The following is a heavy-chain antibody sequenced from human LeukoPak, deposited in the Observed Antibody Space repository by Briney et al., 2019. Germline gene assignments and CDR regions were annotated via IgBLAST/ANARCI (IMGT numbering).Heavy chain of an antibody. D-gene: IGHD3-10*01. CDR3: AREHYGSGSYQFDP. CDR1: GYTFTSFD. V-gene: IGHV1-8*01. CDR2: MNPNSGNT. J-gene: IGHJ5*02. Sequence: GASVKVSCKTSGYTFTSFDINWVRQATGQGLEWMGWMNPNSGNTGYAQNFQGRVTMTRDTSISTAYMELSSLRSEDTAVYYCAREHYGSGSYQFDPWGQGTLVTVSS.